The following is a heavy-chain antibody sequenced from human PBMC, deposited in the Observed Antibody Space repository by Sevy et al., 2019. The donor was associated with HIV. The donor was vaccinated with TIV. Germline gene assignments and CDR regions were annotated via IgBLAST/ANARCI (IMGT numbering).Heavy chain of an antibody. CDR3: ARGGSDSYYYYYYMDV. D-gene: IGHD5-18*01. CDR1: GFTFSSYG. V-gene: IGHV3-33*01. CDR2: IWYDGSNK. Sequence: GGSLRLSCAASGFTFSSYGMHWVRQAPGKGLEWVAVIWYDGSNKYYAYSVKGRFTISRDNSKNTLYLQMNSLRAEDTAVYYCARGGSDSYYYYYYMDVWGKGTTVTVSS. J-gene: IGHJ6*03.